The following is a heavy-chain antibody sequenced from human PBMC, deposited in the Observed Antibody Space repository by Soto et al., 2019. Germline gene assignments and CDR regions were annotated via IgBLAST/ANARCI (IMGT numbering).Heavy chain of an antibody. J-gene: IGHJ5*02. V-gene: IGHV3-30-3*01. D-gene: IGHD3-22*01. CDR1: VFTFSSYA. CDR2: ISYDGNNK. Sequence: PGGSLSLSCTASVFTFSSYAMHWFRHAPVKMLEWVAVISYDGNNKYYADSVKGRFTISRDNSKNTLYLQMNSLRAEDTAVYYCAKGRSTMIVVAVLWFDPWGQGTLVTVSS. CDR3: AKGRSTMIVVAVLWFDP.